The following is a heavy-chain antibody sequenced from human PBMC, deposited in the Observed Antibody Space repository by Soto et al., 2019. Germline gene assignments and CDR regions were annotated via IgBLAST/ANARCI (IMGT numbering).Heavy chain of an antibody. V-gene: IGHV6-1*01. CDR2: TYYRSKWYN. CDR1: GDSLSSNSAA. D-gene: IGHD2-8*01. CDR3: ARGRPSNRGDWLDP. Sequence: PSQTLSLTCGISGDSLSSNSAAWNWIRRSPSRGLEWLGRTYYRSKWYNDYALSVRSRITVIPDTSKNQFSLQLNSVTPEDTAVYYCARGRPSNRGDWLDPWGQGTQVTVSS. J-gene: IGHJ5*02.